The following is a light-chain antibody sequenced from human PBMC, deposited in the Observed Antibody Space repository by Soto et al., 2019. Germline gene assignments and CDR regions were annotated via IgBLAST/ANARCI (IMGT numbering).Light chain of an antibody. J-gene: IGKJ5*01. CDR1: QSLVYSYGNTY. CDR3: SQGKDWSIT. V-gene: IGKV2-30*01. CDR2: KVS. Sequence: DAVMTQSPLSLHVTIGQPASISCRSSQSLVYSYGNTYLNRFQQMPGQSPRRLIYKVSNRDSGGPDKFCGSRACADFILKISRGVAEEVVVVYCSQGKDWSITFGEGTRLEIK.